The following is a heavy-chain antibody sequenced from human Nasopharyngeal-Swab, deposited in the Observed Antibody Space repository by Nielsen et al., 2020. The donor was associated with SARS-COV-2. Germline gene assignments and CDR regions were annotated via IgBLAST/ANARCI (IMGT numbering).Heavy chain of an antibody. D-gene: IGHD1-26*01. CDR3: ARGRWDYDY. CDR2: ISYDGSNK. J-gene: IGHJ4*02. CDR1: GFTFGRYS. V-gene: IGHV3-30-3*01. Sequence: GESLKISCAASGFTFGRYSMNWVRQAPGKGLEWVAVISYDGSNKYYADSVKGRFTISRDNSKNTLYLQMNSLRAEDTAVYYCARGRWDYDYWGQGTLVTVSS.